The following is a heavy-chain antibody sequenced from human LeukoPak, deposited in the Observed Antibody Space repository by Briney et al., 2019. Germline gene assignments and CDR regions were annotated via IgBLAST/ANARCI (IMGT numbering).Heavy chain of an antibody. V-gene: IGHV3-23*01. CDR3: ARVWQGGYYYMDV. Sequence: GGSLRLTCAASGFTFSSYSMSWVRQAPGKGLEWVSAISGSGGSTYYADSVKGRFTISRDNSKNTLYLQMNSLRAEDTAVYYCARVWQGGYYYMDVWGKGTTVTVSS. J-gene: IGHJ6*03. D-gene: IGHD2-21*01. CDR2: ISGSGGST. CDR1: GFTFSSYS.